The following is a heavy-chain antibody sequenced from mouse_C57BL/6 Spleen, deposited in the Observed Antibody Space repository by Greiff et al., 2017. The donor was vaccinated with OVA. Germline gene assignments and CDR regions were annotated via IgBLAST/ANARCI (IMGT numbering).Heavy chain of an antibody. CDR2: IYPRSGNT. Sequence: QVHVKQSGAELARPGASVKLSCKASGYTFTSYGISWVKQRTGQGLEWIGEIYPRSGNTYYNEKFKGKATLTADKSSSTAYMELRSLTSEDSAVYFCARSDYDYDGAYWGQGTLVTVSA. J-gene: IGHJ3*01. CDR1: GYTFTSYG. CDR3: ARSDYDYDGAY. V-gene: IGHV1-81*01. D-gene: IGHD2-4*01.